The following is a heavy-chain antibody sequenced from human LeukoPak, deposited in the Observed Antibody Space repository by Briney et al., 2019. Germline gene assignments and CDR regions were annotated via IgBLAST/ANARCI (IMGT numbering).Heavy chain of an antibody. J-gene: IGHJ4*02. CDR3: AKEAVAAAGPFDY. CDR1: GFTVSSYA. Sequence: GGSLRLSCAASGFTVSSYAMTWVRQAPGKGLEWVSSISGSGGSIYYADSVKGRFTISRDNSKSTLYLQMNSLRAEDTAIYYCAKEAVAAAGPFDYWGQGTLVTVSS. D-gene: IGHD6-13*01. V-gene: IGHV3-23*01. CDR2: ISGSGGSI.